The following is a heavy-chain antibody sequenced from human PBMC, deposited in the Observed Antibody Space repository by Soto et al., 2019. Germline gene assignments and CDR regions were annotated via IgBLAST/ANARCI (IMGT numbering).Heavy chain of an antibody. CDR2: INHSGST. CDR3: ARFVASSTRFDP. V-gene: IGHV4-34*01. D-gene: IGHD2-2*01. Sequence: SETLSLTCAVYGGSFSGYYWSWIRQPPGKGLEWIGEINHSGSTNYNPSLKSRVTISVDTSKNQFSLKLSSVTAADTAVYYCARFVASSTRFDPWGQGTLVTVSS. CDR1: GGSFSGYY. J-gene: IGHJ5*02.